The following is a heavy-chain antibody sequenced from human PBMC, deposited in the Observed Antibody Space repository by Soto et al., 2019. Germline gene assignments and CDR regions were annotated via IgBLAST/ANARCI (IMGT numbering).Heavy chain of an antibody. J-gene: IGHJ4*02. Sequence: EVQLVESGGGLVQPGGSLRLSCAASGFTFSSYSMNWVRQAPGKGLEWVSYISSSSSTIYYADSVKGRFTISRDNAKNSLYLQMNSLRAEDTAVYYSARLFTVTTPNYFDYWGQGILVTVSS. D-gene: IGHD4-17*01. CDR3: ARLFTVTTPNYFDY. CDR2: ISSSSSTI. V-gene: IGHV3-48*01. CDR1: GFTFSSYS.